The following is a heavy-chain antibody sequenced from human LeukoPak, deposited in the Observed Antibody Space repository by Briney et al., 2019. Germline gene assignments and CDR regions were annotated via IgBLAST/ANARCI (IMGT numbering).Heavy chain of an antibody. Sequence: GRSLRLSCAASGFTFSSYAMHWVRQAPGKGLEWVAVISYDGSNKYYADSVKGRFTISRDNSKNTLYLQMNSLRAEDTAVYYCARDPDDYVWGSYRYSRRLDYWGQGTLVTVFS. D-gene: IGHD3-16*02. CDR1: GFTFSSYA. J-gene: IGHJ4*02. V-gene: IGHV3-30-3*01. CDR3: ARDPDDYVWGSYRYSRRLDY. CDR2: ISYDGSNK.